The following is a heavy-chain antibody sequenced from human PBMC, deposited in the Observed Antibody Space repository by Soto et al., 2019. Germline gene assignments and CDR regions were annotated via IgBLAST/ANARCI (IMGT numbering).Heavy chain of an antibody. V-gene: IGHV3-53*01. CDR1: GFTVSSTY. CDR2: IYSGGST. CDR3: ARSPMGATYFDY. D-gene: IGHD1-26*01. J-gene: IGHJ4*02. Sequence: GGSLRLSCAASGFTVSSTYMSWVRQAPGKGLEWVSVIYSGGSTYYADSVKGRFTISRDNSKNTLYLQMNSLRAEDTAVYYCARSPMGATYFDYWGQGTLVTVSS.